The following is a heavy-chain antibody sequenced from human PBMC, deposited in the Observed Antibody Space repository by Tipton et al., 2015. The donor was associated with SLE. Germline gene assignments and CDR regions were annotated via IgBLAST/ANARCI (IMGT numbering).Heavy chain of an antibody. J-gene: IGHJ2*01. CDR1: GGSISSGGYY. CDR2: IYYSGST. CDR3: ARDGGDGYNHGYFDL. V-gene: IGHV4-61*08. Sequence: GLVKPSQTLSLTCTVSGGSISSGGYYWSWIRQPPGKGLEWIGSIYYSGSTNYNPSLKSRVTISVDTSKNQFSLKLSSVTAADTAVYYCARDGGDGYNHGYFDLWGRGTLVTVSS. D-gene: IGHD5-24*01.